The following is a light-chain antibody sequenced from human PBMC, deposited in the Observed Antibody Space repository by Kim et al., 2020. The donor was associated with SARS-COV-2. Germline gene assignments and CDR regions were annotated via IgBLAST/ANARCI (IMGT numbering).Light chain of an antibody. V-gene: IGLV1-44*01. Sequence: GQGVTISCSGGSSNIGSNTVNWYQQLPGTAPKLLMYGSNQRPSGVPDRFSGSKSGTSASLAISGLQSEDEADYYCAAWDDSLNGPVFGGGTQLTVL. CDR3: AAWDDSLNGPV. CDR1: SSNIGSNT. CDR2: GSN. J-gene: IGLJ3*02.